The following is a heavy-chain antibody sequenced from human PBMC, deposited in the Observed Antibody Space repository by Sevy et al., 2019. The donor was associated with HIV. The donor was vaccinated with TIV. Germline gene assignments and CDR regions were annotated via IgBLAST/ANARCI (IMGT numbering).Heavy chain of an antibody. D-gene: IGHD1-7*01. CDR1: GFTFSSYA. CDR3: AKDRIWELGDAFDI. V-gene: IGHV3-23*01. J-gene: IGHJ3*02. CDR2: LSGNGGST. Sequence: GGSRLSCAASGFTFSSYAMSWVRQAPGKGLEWVSGLSGNGGSTNYADSVKGRFALSRDNSKNTLYLQMNNLRAEDTAIYFCAKDRIWELGDAFDIWGQGTMVTVSS.